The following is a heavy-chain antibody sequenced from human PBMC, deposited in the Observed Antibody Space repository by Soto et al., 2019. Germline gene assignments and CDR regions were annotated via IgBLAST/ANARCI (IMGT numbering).Heavy chain of an antibody. CDR3: AHRPPPLERRKVHWFGS. CDR1: GFSLSTTGVA. J-gene: IGHJ5*01. V-gene: IGHV2-5*02. D-gene: IGHD3-3*01. CDR2: IYWDDDK. Sequence: QITLKESGPTLVKPTETITLTCTYSGFSLSTTGVAVSWIRQPPGKALEWLALIYWDDDKRYSPSLKNRLATGKDTSKNQVVLTLTNADPVDTATYFCAHRPPPLERRKVHWFGSWGQGTLVTVSS.